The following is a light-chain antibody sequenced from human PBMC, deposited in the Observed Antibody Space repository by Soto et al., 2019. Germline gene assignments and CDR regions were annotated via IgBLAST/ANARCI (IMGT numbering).Light chain of an antibody. CDR2: DAS. V-gene: IGKV3-11*01. CDR3: QQRSNWPLT. Sequence: EIVLTQSPPTLSLSPGEKDTPSCRASQSVSSYLAWYQQKPGQAPRLLIYDASNRATGIPARFSGSGSGTDFTLTISSLEPEDFAVYYCQQRSNWPLTFGQGTKV. CDR1: QSVSSY. J-gene: IGKJ1*01.